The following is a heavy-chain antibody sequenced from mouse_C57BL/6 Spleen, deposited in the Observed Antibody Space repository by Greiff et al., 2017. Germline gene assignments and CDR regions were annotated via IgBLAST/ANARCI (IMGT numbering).Heavy chain of an antibody. CDR3: ARAFCYGSSYWYFDV. Sequence: EVQLQQSGAELVKPGASVKLSCTASGFNIKDYYMPWVKQRTEQGLEWIGRIDPEDGETKYAPKFPGKATITADTSSNTAYLQLSSLTSEDTAVYYCARAFCYGSSYWYFDVWGTGTTVTVSS. J-gene: IGHJ1*03. CDR2: IDPEDGET. CDR1: GFNIKDYY. V-gene: IGHV14-2*01. D-gene: IGHD1-1*01.